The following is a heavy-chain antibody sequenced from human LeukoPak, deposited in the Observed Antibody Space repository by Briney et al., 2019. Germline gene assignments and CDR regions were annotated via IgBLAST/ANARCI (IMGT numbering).Heavy chain of an antibody. CDR1: GGSISSYY. Sequence: SETLSLTCTVSGGSISSYYWSWIRQPPGKGLEWIGYIYTSGSTNYSPSLKSRVTISVDTSKNQFSLKLSSVTAADTAVYYCARLHCGGDCYSWYYYYMDVWGKGTTVTVS. J-gene: IGHJ6*03. CDR2: IYTSGST. D-gene: IGHD2-21*02. V-gene: IGHV4-4*09. CDR3: ARLHCGGDCYSWYYYYMDV.